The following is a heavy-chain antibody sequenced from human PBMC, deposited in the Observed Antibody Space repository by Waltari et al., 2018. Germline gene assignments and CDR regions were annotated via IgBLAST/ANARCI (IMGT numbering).Heavy chain of an antibody. CDR2: ISPIVGTA. CDR1: GGTFSSYA. D-gene: IGHD2-2*02. J-gene: IGHJ4*02. V-gene: IGHV1-69*12. CDR3: ARDSRYCSSTSCYTAPHFDY. Sequence: QVQLVQSGAEVKKPGSSVKVSCKASGGTFSSYAISWVRQAPGQGLEWMGGISPIVGTANDAQKLQGRVTITADESTSTAYMELSSLRSEDTAVYYCARDSRYCSSTSCYTAPHFDYWGQGTLVTVSS.